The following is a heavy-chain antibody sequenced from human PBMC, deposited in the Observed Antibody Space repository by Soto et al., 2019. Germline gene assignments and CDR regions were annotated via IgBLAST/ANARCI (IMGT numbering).Heavy chain of an antibody. CDR2: INADGTST. CDR3: VKVLARGVGVPRFYFDS. V-gene: IGHV3-74*01. D-gene: IGHD2-2*01. Sequence: GGSLRLSCAASGFTFSNSWMHWVRQVSGKGLEWVSRINADGTSTSYAGSVKGRFTISRDNAKNTLYLHVNSLRAEDTAVYYCVKVLARGVGVPRFYFDSWGQGALVTVSS. J-gene: IGHJ4*02. CDR1: GFTFSNSW.